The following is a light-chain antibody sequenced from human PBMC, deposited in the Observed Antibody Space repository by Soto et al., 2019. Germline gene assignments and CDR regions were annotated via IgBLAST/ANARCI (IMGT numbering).Light chain of an antibody. CDR1: QGISSY. Sequence: IQMTQSPSTMSASVGERVTVTCRASQGISSYLAWYQQKPGKAPKLLIYAASTLQSGVPSRFSGSGSGTDFTLTISCLQSEDFATYYCQQYYSYPRTFGQGTKVDIK. V-gene: IGKV1-8*01. J-gene: IGKJ1*01. CDR3: QQYYSYPRT. CDR2: AAS.